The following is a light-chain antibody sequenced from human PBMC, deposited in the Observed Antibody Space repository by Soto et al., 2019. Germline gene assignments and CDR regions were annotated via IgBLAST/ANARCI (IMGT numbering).Light chain of an antibody. CDR1: QNIRTY. J-gene: IGKJ5*01. CDR3: QQSYSTPSIT. Sequence: DIQLTQSPSSLSASVGDRVTITCRASQNIRTYLNWYQQKPGKAPKFLIFDAVKLQSGVPSRFSGSGAGTDFTLTICSLQPEDVATYYCQQSYSTPSITFGQGTRLDIK. CDR2: DAV. V-gene: IGKV1-39*01.